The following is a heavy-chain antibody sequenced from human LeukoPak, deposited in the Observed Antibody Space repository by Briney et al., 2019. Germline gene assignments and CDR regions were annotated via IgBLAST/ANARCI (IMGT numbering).Heavy chain of an antibody. D-gene: IGHD5/OR15-5a*01. CDR1: GGSISSGGYS. CDR2: IYHSGST. CDR3: ARGEGSIDY. Sequence: SQTLSLTCAVSGGSISSGGYSWSWIRQPPGKGLEWIGYIYHSGSTYYNPSLKSRVTISVDRSKNQFSLKLSSVTAADTAVYYCARGEGSIDYWGQGTLVTVSS. V-gene: IGHV4-30-2*01. J-gene: IGHJ4*02.